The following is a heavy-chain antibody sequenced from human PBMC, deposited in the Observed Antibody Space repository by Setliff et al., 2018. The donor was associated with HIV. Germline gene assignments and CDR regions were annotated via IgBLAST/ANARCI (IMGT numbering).Heavy chain of an antibody. J-gene: IGHJ6*02. CDR1: GYTFTSYG. V-gene: IGHV1-18*01. Sequence: ASVKVSCKASGYTFTSYGISWVRQAPGQGLEWMGWISAYNGNTNYAQKLQGRVTMTTDTSTSTAYMELRSLRSDYTAVYYCARDGHCSSTSCWGYYYYYGMDVWGQGTTVTVSS. D-gene: IGHD2-2*01. CDR3: ARDGHCSSTSCWGYYYYYGMDV. CDR2: ISAYNGNT.